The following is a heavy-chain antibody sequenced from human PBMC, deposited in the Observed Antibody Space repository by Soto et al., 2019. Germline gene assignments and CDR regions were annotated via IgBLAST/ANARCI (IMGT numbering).Heavy chain of an antibody. V-gene: IGHV4-59*01. D-gene: IGHD4-4*01. Sequence: PSETLSLTCTVSGGSISSYYWSWIRQPPGKGLEWIGYIYYSGSTNYNPSLKSRVTISVDTSKNQFSLKLSSVTAADTAVYYCARCTTTVTTEFDVWGQGTLVTVSS. CDR3: ARCTTTVTTEFDV. CDR1: GGSISSYY. CDR2: IYYSGST. J-gene: IGHJ5*02.